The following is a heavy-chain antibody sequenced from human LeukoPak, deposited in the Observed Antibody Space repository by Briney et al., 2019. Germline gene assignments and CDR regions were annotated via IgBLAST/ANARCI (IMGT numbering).Heavy chain of an antibody. Sequence: GGSLRLSCAASAFTFSSYWMSWVRQARGKGLEWVAHIKQDGSEKYYVDSVKGRFTISRDNAQNSLYLQMNSLRAEDTAVYYCARDSSSSGYFWFDPWGQGTLVIVSS. J-gene: IGHJ5*02. V-gene: IGHV3-7*01. CDR1: AFTFSSYW. CDR2: IKQDGSEK. CDR3: ARDSSSSGYFWFDP. D-gene: IGHD6-13*01.